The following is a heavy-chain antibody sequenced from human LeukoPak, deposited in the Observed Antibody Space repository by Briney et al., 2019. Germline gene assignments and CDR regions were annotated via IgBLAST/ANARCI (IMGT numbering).Heavy chain of an antibody. J-gene: IGHJ4*02. D-gene: IGHD3-3*01. CDR2: INDRGST. V-gene: IGHV4-59*01. CDR1: GGFICTSY. CDR3: ARSSSASYHHAFGL. Sequence: SETLSLTCTVSGGFICTSYWSWIRQSPGTGLEWIAFINDRGSTNYNPSLMSRVTISLDTSKSQVSLNMSSVAAADATVYYCARSSSASYHHAFGLWGQGTLVAVSS.